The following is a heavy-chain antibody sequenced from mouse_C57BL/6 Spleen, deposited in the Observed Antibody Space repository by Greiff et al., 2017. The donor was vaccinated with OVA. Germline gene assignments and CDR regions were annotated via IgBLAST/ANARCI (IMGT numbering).Heavy chain of an antibody. J-gene: IGHJ2*01. Sequence: QVQLQQSGAELVKPGASVTLSCKASGYTFTEYTIHWVKQRSGQGLEWIGWFYPGSGSIEYNEKFKDKATLTADKSSSTVYMELRRLTSEDSAVYYCARHEGATGTWDDWGQGTTLTVSS. D-gene: IGHD4-1*02. CDR3: ARHEGATGTWDD. V-gene: IGHV1-62-2*01. CDR1: GYTFTEYT. CDR2: FYPGSGSI.